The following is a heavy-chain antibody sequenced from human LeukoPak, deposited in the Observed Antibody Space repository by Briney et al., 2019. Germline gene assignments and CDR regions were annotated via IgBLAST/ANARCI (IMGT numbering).Heavy chain of an antibody. CDR2: IYYSGST. CDR3: ARVGGGTSSYYYYGMDV. CDR1: GGSTGRFS. Sequence: SESLSLTCTVAGGSTGRFSWSWIRQPPGEGRGWIGYIYYSGSTNYNPSLKSRVTISVDTSKNQFSLKLSSVTAADTAVYYCARVGGGTSSYYYYGMDVWGQGTTVTVSS. V-gene: IGHV4-59*01. D-gene: IGHD3-16*01. J-gene: IGHJ6*02.